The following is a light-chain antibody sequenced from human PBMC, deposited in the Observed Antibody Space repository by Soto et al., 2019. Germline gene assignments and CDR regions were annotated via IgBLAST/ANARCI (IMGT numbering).Light chain of an antibody. CDR2: GAS. CDR3: QQYGRSRT. CDR1: QTVSINY. V-gene: IGKV3-20*01. Sequence: EIVMTQSPATLSLSPGERATLSCRASQTVSINYLAWYQQKPGQAPRLLIYGASSRATGIPDRFSGSGSGTDFTLTISRLEPEDFAVYYCQQYGRSRTFGQGTKVDIK. J-gene: IGKJ1*01.